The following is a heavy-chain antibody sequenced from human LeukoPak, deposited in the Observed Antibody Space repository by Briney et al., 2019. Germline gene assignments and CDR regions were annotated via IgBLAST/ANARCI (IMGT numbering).Heavy chain of an antibody. D-gene: IGHD3-10*01. J-gene: IGHJ6*02. CDR3: ARDLRITMVRGVGYYYYYGMDV. Sequence: GGSLGLSCAASGFTFSSYSMNWVRQAPGKGLEWVSSISSSSSYIYYADSVKGRFTISRDNAKNPLYLQMNSLRAEDTAVYYCARDLRITMVRGVGYYYYYGMDVWGQGTTVTVSS. CDR1: GFTFSSYS. CDR2: ISSSSSYI. V-gene: IGHV3-21*01.